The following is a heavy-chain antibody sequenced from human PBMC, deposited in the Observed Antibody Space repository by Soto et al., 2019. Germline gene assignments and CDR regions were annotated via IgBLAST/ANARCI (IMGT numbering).Heavy chain of an antibody. CDR2: IYYSGST. V-gene: IGHV4-59*01. J-gene: IGHJ3*02. D-gene: IGHD1-26*01. CDR1: GGSISSYY. CDR3: AREVGGNSYTDAFDI. Sequence: SETLSLTCTVSGGSISSYYWSWIRQPPGKGLEWIGYIYYSGSTNYNPSLKSRVTISVDTSKNQFSLKLSSVTAADTAVYYCAREVGGNSYTDAFDIWGQGRMVTVSS.